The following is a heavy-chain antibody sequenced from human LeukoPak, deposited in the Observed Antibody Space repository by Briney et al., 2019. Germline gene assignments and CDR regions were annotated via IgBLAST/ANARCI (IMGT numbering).Heavy chain of an antibody. CDR2: INHTGST. J-gene: IGHJ6*03. Sequence: SETLSLTCAVYGGSFSGYYWSWIRQPPGKGLQWIGEINHTGSTNYSPSLKSRVTISVDTSKNQFSLKLSSVTAADTAVYYCASLKYGSGSYYNRYYYYMDVWGKGTTVTISS. D-gene: IGHD3-10*01. V-gene: IGHV4-34*01. CDR1: GGSFSGYY. CDR3: ASLKYGSGSYYNRYYYYMDV.